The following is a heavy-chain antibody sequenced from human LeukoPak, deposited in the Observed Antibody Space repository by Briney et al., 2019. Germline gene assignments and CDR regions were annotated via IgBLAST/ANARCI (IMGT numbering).Heavy chain of an antibody. Sequence: GGSLRLSCAASGFTFSSFGMTWVRQAPGKGLEWVSTISGSGGSTYYADSVKGRFTISRDNSKNTLYLQMNSLRAEDTAVYYCAKQYYYDSSGYYSYFDYWGQGTLVTVSS. CDR1: GFTFSSFG. CDR3: AKQYYYDSSGYYSYFDY. J-gene: IGHJ4*02. CDR2: ISGSGGST. V-gene: IGHV3-23*01. D-gene: IGHD3-22*01.